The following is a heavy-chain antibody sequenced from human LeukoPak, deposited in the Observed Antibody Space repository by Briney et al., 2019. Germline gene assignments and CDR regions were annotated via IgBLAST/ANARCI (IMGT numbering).Heavy chain of an antibody. J-gene: IGHJ3*02. CDR1: GFTFSSYA. CDR3: ARDGEGPFDI. CDR2: ISYDGSNK. D-gene: IGHD2-21*01. V-gene: IGHV3-30-3*01. Sequence: GGSLRLSCAASGFTFSSYAMHWVRQAPGKGLEWVAVISYDGSNKYYADSVKGRFTISRDNSKNTLYLQMNSLRAEDTAVYYCARDGEGPFDIWGQGTMVTVSS.